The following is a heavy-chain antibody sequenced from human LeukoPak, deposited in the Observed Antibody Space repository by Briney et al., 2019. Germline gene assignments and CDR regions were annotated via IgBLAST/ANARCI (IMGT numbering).Heavy chain of an antibody. CDR3: AKVRGWVYLDY. CDR2: ISWDSDSI. D-gene: IGHD6-19*01. V-gene: IGHV3-9*01. Sequence: GRSLRLSCAASGFIFDDYAMHWVRQAPGKGLEWVSGISWDSDSIDYADSVKGRFTISRDNAKNSLYLQMNNLRAEDTAVYYCAKVRGWVYLDYWGQGTLVAVSS. CDR1: GFIFDDYA. J-gene: IGHJ4*02.